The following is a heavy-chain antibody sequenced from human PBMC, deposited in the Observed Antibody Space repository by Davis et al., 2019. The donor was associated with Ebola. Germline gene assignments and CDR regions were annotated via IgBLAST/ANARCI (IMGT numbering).Heavy chain of an antibody. Sequence: SVKVSCLASRYTFPAYYIHWVRQAPGQGLEWMGWINTHTGDTEYAQTFQGRVTMTRDTSITTAYMDLSSVNPNGTAVYYCARSGEGYTLGYFDYWGQGTLVTVSS. CDR1: RYTFPAYY. CDR2: INTHTGDT. J-gene: IGHJ4*02. V-gene: IGHV1-2*02. D-gene: IGHD5-24*01. CDR3: ARSGEGYTLGYFDY.